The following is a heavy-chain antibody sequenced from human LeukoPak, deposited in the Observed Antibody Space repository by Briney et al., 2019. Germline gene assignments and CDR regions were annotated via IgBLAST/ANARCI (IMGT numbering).Heavy chain of an antibody. V-gene: IGHV1-69*13. CDR2: IIPIFGTA. D-gene: IGHD4-23*01. J-gene: IGHJ4*02. CDR3: ARDSDIPTYGGNSRFYVY. CDR1: GGTFSSYA. Sequence: GASVKVSCKASGGTFSSYAISWVRQAPGQGLEWMGGIIPIFGTANYAQKFQGRVTITADESTSTAYMELSSLRSEDTAVYYCARDSDIPTYGGNSRFYVYWGQGTLVTVSS.